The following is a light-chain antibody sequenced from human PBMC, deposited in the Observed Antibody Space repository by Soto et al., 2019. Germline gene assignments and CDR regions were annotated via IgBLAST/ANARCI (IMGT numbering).Light chain of an antibody. Sequence: IQFNQSPSSLSASVGDRVAITCRASQSIGRFVNGHQQHPGKEHHVLINVASPLRSGVPSRCSAIGSGTDCNLTINSLQPEDGATYFCQQSFTTPLTFGGGTKFDIK. CDR3: QQSFTTPLT. CDR1: QSIGRF. CDR2: VAS. J-gene: IGKJ4*01. V-gene: IGKV1-39*01.